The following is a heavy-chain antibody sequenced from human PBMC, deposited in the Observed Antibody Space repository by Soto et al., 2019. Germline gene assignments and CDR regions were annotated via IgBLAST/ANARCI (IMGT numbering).Heavy chain of an antibody. V-gene: IGHV3-66*01. Sequence: EVQVVESGGGLVQSGGSLTLSCAASGFTVSNSYMSWVRQAPGKGLEWVSAIYSGGSTYYADSVKGRFTISRDNSRNTLNLPMTSLRAEDTAVYFCARCDGSATYCFFFAYWGQGTPVTVSS. D-gene: IGHD3-10*01. CDR1: GFTVSNSY. J-gene: IGHJ4*02. CDR3: ARCDGSATYCFFFAY. CDR2: IYSGGST.